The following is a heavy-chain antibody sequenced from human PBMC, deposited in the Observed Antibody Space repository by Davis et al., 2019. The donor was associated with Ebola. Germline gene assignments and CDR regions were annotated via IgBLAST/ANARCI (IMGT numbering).Heavy chain of an antibody. CDR3: ASLRRTITGMDDSFDI. CDR1: GNSFTSHW. Sequence: GESLKISCKDPGNSFTSHWIGWVRQMPGKGLEWMGLIYTGDSDTRYSPSFRGQVTISADKSTKTAFLQWSSLKASDTGIYYCASLRRTITGMDDSFDIWGQGTMVTVSS. CDR2: IYTGDSDT. V-gene: IGHV5-51*01. J-gene: IGHJ3*02. D-gene: IGHD7-27*01.